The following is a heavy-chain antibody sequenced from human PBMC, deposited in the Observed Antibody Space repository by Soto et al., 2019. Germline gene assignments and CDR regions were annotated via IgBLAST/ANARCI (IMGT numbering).Heavy chain of an antibody. CDR2: IYYSGST. V-gene: IGHV4-39*01. J-gene: IGHJ4*02. CDR3: ARLRGDGYNFYFDY. Sequence: QLQLQESGPGLVKPSETLSLTCTVSGGSLSRSSYYWGWIRQPPGKGLECIGSIYYSGSTYYNPSLKSRVTISVDTSKNQFSLKLSAVTAADTAVYYCARLRGDGYNFYFDYWGQGTLVTVSS. D-gene: IGHD1-1*01. CDR1: GGSLSRSSYY.